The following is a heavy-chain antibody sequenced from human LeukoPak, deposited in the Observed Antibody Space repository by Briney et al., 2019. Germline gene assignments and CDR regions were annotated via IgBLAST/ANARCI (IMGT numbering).Heavy chain of an antibody. D-gene: IGHD4-11*01. V-gene: IGHV3-30-3*01. CDR3: ARSGGLQKFDY. CDR1: EFTFSNYA. J-gene: IGHJ4*02. CDR2: ISYGGNTI. Sequence: GGSLRLSCAASEFTFSNYAVHWVRQAPGKGLQWVAVISYGGNTIHYADSVKGRFTISRDTSKNTLYLQMNSLRTEDTAVYYCARSGGLQKFDYWGQGTLVTVSS.